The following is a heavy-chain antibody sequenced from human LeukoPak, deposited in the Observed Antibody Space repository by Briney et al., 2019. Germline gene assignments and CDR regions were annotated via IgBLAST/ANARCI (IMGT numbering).Heavy chain of an antibody. CDR3: ARMSVAATYYYYYMDV. CDR1: GGSISSGSYY. D-gene: IGHD6-6*01. CDR2: IYTSGST. J-gene: IGHJ6*03. V-gene: IGHV4-61*02. Sequence: SETLSLTCTVSGGSISSGSYYWSWIRQPAGKGLEWIGRIYTSGSTNYNPSLKSQVTISVDTSKNQFSLKLSSVTAADTAVYYCARMSVAATYYYYYMDVWGKGTTVTISS.